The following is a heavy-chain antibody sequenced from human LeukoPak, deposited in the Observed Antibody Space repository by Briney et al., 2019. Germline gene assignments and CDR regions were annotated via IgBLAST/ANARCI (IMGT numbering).Heavy chain of an antibody. CDR2: IYYSGST. V-gene: IGHV4-59*01. D-gene: IGHD2-2*01. CDR3: ARVPLRDCSSTSCLRYFYMDV. Sequence: SETLSLTCTVSGGSITGYYWSWIRQPPGKGLEWVGYIYYSGSTNYTPSLKSRVTISVDTSKNQSSLKLTSVTAADTAVYYCARVPLRDCSSTSCLRYFYMDVWGKGTTVTVS. J-gene: IGHJ6*03. CDR1: GGSITGYY.